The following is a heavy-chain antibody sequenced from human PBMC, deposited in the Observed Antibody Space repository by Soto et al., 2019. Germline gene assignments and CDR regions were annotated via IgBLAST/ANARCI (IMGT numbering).Heavy chain of an antibody. Sequence: GESLKISCKGSGYSFTSYWISWVRQMPGKGLEWMGRIDPSNSYTNYSPSLQGHVTISADKSFSTAYLQWGSLKASDTAMYYCARRYSSSSLPDYWGQGTLVTVSS. CDR1: GYSFTSYW. CDR2: IDPSNSYT. V-gene: IGHV5-10-1*01. D-gene: IGHD6-6*01. J-gene: IGHJ4*02. CDR3: ARRYSSSSLPDY.